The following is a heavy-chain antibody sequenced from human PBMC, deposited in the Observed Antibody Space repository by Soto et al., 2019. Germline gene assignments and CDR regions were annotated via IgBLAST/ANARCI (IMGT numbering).Heavy chain of an antibody. Sequence: QVQLVESGGGVVQPGRSLRLSCAASGFTFSSYAMHWVRQAPGKGLEWVAVISYDGSNKYYADSVKGRFTISRDNSKNTLYLQMNSLRAEDTAVYYCASYYYDSSGYSNYYYYGMDVWGQGTTVTVSS. V-gene: IGHV3-30-3*01. CDR1: GFTFSSYA. CDR3: ASYYYDSSGYSNYYYYGMDV. J-gene: IGHJ6*02. D-gene: IGHD3-22*01. CDR2: ISYDGSNK.